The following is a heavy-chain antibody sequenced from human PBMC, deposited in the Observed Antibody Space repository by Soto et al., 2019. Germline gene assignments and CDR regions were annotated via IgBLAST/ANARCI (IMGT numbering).Heavy chain of an antibody. CDR2: IESGGST. CDR3: AKDLGPLRLLNYYFYGMDV. Sequence: LRLSCNASGFTVSSSYMSWVRQAPGMGLEWVAVIESGGSTHYADSVKGRFTISRDSSKNMIYLQLHTLRAEDTAVYYCAKDLGPLRLLNYYFYGMDVWGQGTTVTVSS. CDR1: GFTVSSSY. J-gene: IGHJ6*02. D-gene: IGHD2-15*01. V-gene: IGHV3-53*01.